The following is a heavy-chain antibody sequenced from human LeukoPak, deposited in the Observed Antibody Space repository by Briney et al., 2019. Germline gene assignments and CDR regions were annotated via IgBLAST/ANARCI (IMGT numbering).Heavy chain of an antibody. J-gene: IGHJ4*02. V-gene: IGHV4-34*01. Sequence: SETLSLTCAVYGGSFTGYYWSWIRQPPEKGLEWIGEINHSGSTNYNPSLKSRVTISVDTSKNQFSLKLSSVTAEDTAVYYCARGCSYDYDYWGPGTLVTVSS. CDR3: ARGCSYDYDY. CDR1: GGSFTGYY. D-gene: IGHD5-18*01. CDR2: INHSGST.